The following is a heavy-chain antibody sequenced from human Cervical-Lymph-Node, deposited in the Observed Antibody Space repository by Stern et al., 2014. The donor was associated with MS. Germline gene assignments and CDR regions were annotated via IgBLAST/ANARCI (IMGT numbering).Heavy chain of an antibody. J-gene: IGHJ4*02. D-gene: IGHD3-16*01. CDR3: AIDFGGEADY. Sequence: EVQLVESGGGLVQPGGSLRLSCAASGFTFSSFWMHWVRQVPGEGLVWVSRINRDASRIDYADSVKGRFTISRDNARNTLYLQMNSLRAEDTAIYYCAIDFGGEADYWGQGILVTVSS. CDR1: GFTFSSFW. V-gene: IGHV3-74*01. CDR2: INRDASRI.